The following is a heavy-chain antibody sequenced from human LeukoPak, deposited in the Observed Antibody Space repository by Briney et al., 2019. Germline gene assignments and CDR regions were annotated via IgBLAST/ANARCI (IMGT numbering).Heavy chain of an antibody. D-gene: IGHD1-26*01. Sequence: GASVKVSCKASGYTFTSYYMHWVRQAPGQGLEWMGIINPSGGSTSYAQKFQGRVTMTRDTSISTAYMELTRLTSDDTAVFYCARGRITVGSTWDLNDNWGQGSLVTVSS. CDR1: GYTFTSYY. CDR2: INPSGGST. V-gene: IGHV1-46*01. J-gene: IGHJ4*02. CDR3: ARGRITVGSTWDLNDN.